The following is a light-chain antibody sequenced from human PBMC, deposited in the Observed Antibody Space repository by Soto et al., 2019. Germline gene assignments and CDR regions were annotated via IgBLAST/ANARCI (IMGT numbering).Light chain of an antibody. CDR2: DVT. CDR3: CSYTTSNTRQIV. V-gene: IGLV2-14*01. CDR1: SSDVGGYNY. Sequence: QSGLNQPPSGSGSSGQSITISYTGTSSDVGGYNYVSWYQQQPGKAPKFMIYDVTNRPSGVSNRFSGSKSGNTASLTISGLQAEDEADYYCCSYTTSNTRQIVFGTGTKVTVL. J-gene: IGLJ1*01.